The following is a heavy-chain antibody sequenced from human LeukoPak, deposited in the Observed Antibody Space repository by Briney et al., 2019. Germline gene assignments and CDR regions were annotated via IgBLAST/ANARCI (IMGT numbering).Heavy chain of an antibody. Sequence: GGSLRLSCEASGFTFSNYAMSWVRQAPGKGLEWVGRIKSKTDGGTTDYAAPVKGRFTISRDDSKNTLYLQMNSLKTEDTAVYYCSTTYYYDSSEGYWGQGTLVTVSS. J-gene: IGHJ4*02. CDR3: STTYYYDSSEGY. D-gene: IGHD3-22*01. CDR2: IKSKTDGGTT. V-gene: IGHV3-15*01. CDR1: GFTFSNYA.